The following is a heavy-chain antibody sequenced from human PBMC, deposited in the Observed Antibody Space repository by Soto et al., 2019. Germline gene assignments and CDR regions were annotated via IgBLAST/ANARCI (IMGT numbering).Heavy chain of an antibody. CDR1: GFTVSSYW. Sequence: EVQLAESGGGLVQPGGSLRLSCAASGFTVSSYWMSWVRQAPGKGLEWVANIKQDGSEKYYVDSVKGRFTISRDTAKNSRYLQMNSLRAEAPAVYYCASQPGYSSGLGPYWGQGTLVTVSS. CDR3: ASQPGYSSGLGPY. J-gene: IGHJ4*02. D-gene: IGHD6-19*01. CDR2: IKQDGSEK. V-gene: IGHV3-7*01.